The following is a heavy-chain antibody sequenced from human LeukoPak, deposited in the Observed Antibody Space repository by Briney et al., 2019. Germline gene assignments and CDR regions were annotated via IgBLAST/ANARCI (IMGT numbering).Heavy chain of an antibody. CDR2: ISGSGGST. D-gene: IGHD2-21*02. J-gene: IGHJ4*02. CDR1: GFTFSSYA. CDR3: AKLAYCGGDCYSGGVFDY. V-gene: IGHV3-23*01. Sequence: GGSLRLSCAASGFTFSSYAMSWVRQAPGKGLEWVSAISGSGGSTYYADSVKGRFTISRDNSKNTLYLQMNSLRAEDTAVYYCAKLAYCGGDCYSGGVFDYWGRGPLVTVSS.